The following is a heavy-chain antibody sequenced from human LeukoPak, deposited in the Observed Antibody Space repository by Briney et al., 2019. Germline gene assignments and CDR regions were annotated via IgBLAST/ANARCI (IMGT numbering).Heavy chain of an antibody. CDR3: MSDLDN. Sequence: GGSLRLSCATSGFTFSNAWMTWVRQAQGKGLEWVGRIKTKGEGGTVDYAAPVKGRFTISRDDSKNTLYLQMNSLKTEDTAIYYCMSDLDNWGQGTLVTVSS. J-gene: IGHJ4*02. CDR1: GFTFSNAW. V-gene: IGHV3-15*01. CDR2: IKTKGEGGTV.